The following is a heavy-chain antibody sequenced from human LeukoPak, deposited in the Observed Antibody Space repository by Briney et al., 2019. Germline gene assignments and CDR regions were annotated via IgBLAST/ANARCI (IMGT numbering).Heavy chain of an antibody. CDR1: GFTFSSYS. V-gene: IGHV3-48*04. CDR3: ARDVDWFGDPGYFDY. D-gene: IGHD3-10*01. CDR2: ISSSSSTI. J-gene: IGHJ4*02. Sequence: GGSLRLSCAASGFTFSSYSMNWVRQAPGKGLEWVSYISSSSSTIYYADSVKGRFTISRDNAKNSLYLQMNSLRAEDTAVYYCARDVDWFGDPGYFDYWGQGTLVTVSS.